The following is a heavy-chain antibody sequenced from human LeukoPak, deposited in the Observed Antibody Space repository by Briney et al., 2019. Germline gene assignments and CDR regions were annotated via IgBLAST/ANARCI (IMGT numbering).Heavy chain of an antibody. CDR2: INHSGST. V-gene: IGHV4-34*01. Sequence: SGTLSLTCAVYGGSFSGYYWSWIRQPPGKGLEWIGEINHSGSTNYNPSLKSRVTISVDTSKNQFSLKLSSVTAADTAVYYCAREGIAARPKPFDAFDIWGQGTMVTVSS. CDR1: GGSFSGYY. J-gene: IGHJ3*02. D-gene: IGHD6-6*01. CDR3: AREGIAARPKPFDAFDI.